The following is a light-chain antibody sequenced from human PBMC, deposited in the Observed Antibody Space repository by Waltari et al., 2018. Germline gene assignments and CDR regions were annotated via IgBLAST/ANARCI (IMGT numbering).Light chain of an antibody. CDR1: QSVSSN. CDR3: QHRSNWPLT. V-gene: IGKV3-11*01. CDR2: YAS. Sequence: EIELTQSPATLSFSPGERATLSCRASQSVSSNLAWYQQKPGQAPRLLIYYASNRATGIPARFSGSGSGTDFTLTISSLEPEDFALYYCQHRSNWPLTFGGGTKVEIK. J-gene: IGKJ4*01.